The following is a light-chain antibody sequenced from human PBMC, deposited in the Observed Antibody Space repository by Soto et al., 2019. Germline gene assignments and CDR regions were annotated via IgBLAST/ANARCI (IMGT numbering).Light chain of an antibody. Sequence: QSALTQPASVSGSPGHSSTISCTGTSSDIGAYNYVSWYQQHPRKAPQLMIYEVSNRPSGVSNRFSGSKSGNTAYLTISGLQAEDEADYYCSSYTSSFTWVFGGGTKVTV. V-gene: IGLV2-14*01. CDR1: SSDIGAYNY. CDR2: EVS. J-gene: IGLJ3*02. CDR3: SSYTSSFTWV.